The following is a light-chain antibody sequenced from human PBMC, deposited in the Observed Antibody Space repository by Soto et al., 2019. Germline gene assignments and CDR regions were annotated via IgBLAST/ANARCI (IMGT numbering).Light chain of an antibody. J-gene: IGLJ2*01. Sequence: QTVVTQPHSVSGAPGQRVTISCTGSSSNIGAGYDVHWYQQLPGTAPKLLIYGNSNRPSGVPERFSGSKSGTSASLAITGLQAEDEADYYCQSYDSSLRVVFGGGTKLTVL. V-gene: IGLV1-40*01. CDR3: QSYDSSLRVV. CDR2: GNS. CDR1: SSNIGAGYD.